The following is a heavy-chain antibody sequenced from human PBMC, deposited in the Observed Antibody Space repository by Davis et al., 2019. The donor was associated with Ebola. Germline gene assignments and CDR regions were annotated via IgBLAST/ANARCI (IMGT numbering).Heavy chain of an antibody. Sequence: PGGSLRLSCAASGFTFSSYSMNWVRQAPGKGLEWVSYISSSGSTIYYADSVKGRFTISRDNAKNSLYLQMNSLRDEDTAVYYCAREVATIGSFDYWGQGTLVTVSS. V-gene: IGHV3-48*02. J-gene: IGHJ4*02. CDR1: GFTFSSYS. D-gene: IGHD5-12*01. CDR3: AREVATIGSFDY. CDR2: ISSSGSTI.